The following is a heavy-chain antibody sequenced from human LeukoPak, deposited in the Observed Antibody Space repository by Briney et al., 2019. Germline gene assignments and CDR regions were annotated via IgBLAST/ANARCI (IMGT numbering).Heavy chain of an antibody. Sequence: GGSLRLSCAASGFTFSSYSMNWVRQAPGKGLEWVSSISSSSSYIYYADSVKGRFTISRDNAKNSLYLQMNGLRSEDTAVYYCARDQRYFDWLPADYYYYYYMDVWGKGTTVTISS. D-gene: IGHD3-9*01. CDR3: ARDQRYFDWLPADYYYYYYMDV. J-gene: IGHJ6*03. V-gene: IGHV3-21*01. CDR1: GFTFSSYS. CDR2: ISSSSSYI.